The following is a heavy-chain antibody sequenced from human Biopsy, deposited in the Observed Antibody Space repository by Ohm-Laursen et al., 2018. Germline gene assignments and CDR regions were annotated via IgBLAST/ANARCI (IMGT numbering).Heavy chain of an antibody. CDR3: ATAAYAPPYFDL. Sequence: SLRLSCAASGFAFSYYGLHWVRQAPGKGLRWVAVMWSDGINKNYADSVKGRFTVSRDNSNNVLYLQMSSLRDEDSAVYFCATAAYAPPYFDLWGRGTVVTVSS. CDR2: MWSDGINK. V-gene: IGHV3-33*03. J-gene: IGHJ4*02. CDR1: GFAFSYYG. D-gene: IGHD4-17*01.